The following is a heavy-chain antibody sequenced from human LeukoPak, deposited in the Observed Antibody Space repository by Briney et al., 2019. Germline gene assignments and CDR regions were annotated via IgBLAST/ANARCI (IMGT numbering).Heavy chain of an antibody. J-gene: IGHJ6*03. CDR3: AKDGGNYYDTERNYLMRSYMDV. CDR2: ISGSGHST. V-gene: IGHV3-23*01. CDR1: GFTFTGYA. Sequence: GGSMRLSCAASGFTFTGYAMSWVRQAPGKGLEWVSAISGSGHSTDYADSVKGRFTISRDNSKNTLYLQMNSLRAEDTAVYYCAKDGGNYYDTERNYLMRSYMDVWGKGTTVTVSS. D-gene: IGHD3-22*01.